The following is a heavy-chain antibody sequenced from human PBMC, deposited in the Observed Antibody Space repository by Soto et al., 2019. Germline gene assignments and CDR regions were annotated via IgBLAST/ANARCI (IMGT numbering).Heavy chain of an antibody. J-gene: IGHJ6*02. CDR3: AASAPPATNYYYAMDV. V-gene: IGHV4-61*01. Sequence: SETLSLTCTVSGGSVSSGSFYWSWIRRPPGKGLEWIGYFYDSGSTSYNPSLRSRVTMSVDTSKNQFSLKLSSVTAADTAVYYCAASAPPATNYYYAMDVWGQGTTVTVSS. CDR2: FYDSGST. CDR1: GGSVSSGSFY. D-gene: IGHD5-12*01.